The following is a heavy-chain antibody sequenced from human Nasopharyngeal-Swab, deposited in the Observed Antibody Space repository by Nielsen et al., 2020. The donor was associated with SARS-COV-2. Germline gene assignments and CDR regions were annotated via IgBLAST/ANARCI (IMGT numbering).Heavy chain of an antibody. CDR3: AREVRYFDWLSQNYGMDV. CDR2: ISAYNGNT. CDR1: GYTFTSYG. D-gene: IGHD3-9*01. Sequence: ASVKASCKASGYTFTSYGISWVRQAPGQGLEWMGWISAYNGNTNYAQKLQGRATMTTDTSTSTAYMELRSLRSDDTAVYYCAREVRYFDWLSQNYGMDVWGQGTTVTVSS. J-gene: IGHJ6*02. V-gene: IGHV1-18*01.